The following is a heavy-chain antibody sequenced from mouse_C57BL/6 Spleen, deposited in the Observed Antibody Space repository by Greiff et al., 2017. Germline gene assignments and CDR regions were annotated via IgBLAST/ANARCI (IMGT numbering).Heavy chain of an antibody. CDR2: IYPGDGDT. V-gene: IGHV1-82*01. CDR1: GYAFSSSW. CDR3: GRGTFFAY. D-gene: IGHD2-14*01. Sequence: QVQLKESGPELVKPGASVKISCKASGYAFSSSWMNWVKQRPGKGLEWIGRIYPGDGDTNYNGKFKGTATWTADKSSSTAYMQLSSLTSEDSAVYYGGRGTFFAYWGQGTLVTVSA. J-gene: IGHJ3*01.